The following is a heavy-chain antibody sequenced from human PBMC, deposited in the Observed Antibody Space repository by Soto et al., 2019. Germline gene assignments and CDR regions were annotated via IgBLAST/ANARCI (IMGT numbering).Heavy chain of an antibody. D-gene: IGHD3-16*01. CDR2: INSDGSST. Sequence: QAGGSLRLSCAASGFTFSSYWMHWVRQAPGKGLVWVSRINSDGSSTSYADSVKGRFTISRDNAKNTLYLQMNSLRAEDTAVYYCAREKALYYYYYYGMDVWGQGTTVTVSS. V-gene: IGHV3-74*01. J-gene: IGHJ6*02. CDR1: GFTFSSYW. CDR3: AREKALYYYYYYGMDV.